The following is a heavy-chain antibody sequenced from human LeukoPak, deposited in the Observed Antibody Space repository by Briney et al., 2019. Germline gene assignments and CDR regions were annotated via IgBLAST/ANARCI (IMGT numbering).Heavy chain of an antibody. V-gene: IGHV4-31*02. J-gene: IGHJ1*01. Sequence: PSQTLSLICSVSGNSVINDNSIRSWIRQHPEKGLEWIGHFHPSGTTYYNPSLRSRLTISIDTSNNHFSLEMTSMTAADTAVYYCTKGADDYKTGYWGQGTLVTVSS. D-gene: IGHD5-24*01. CDR1: GNSVINDNSI. CDR2: FHPSGTT. CDR3: TKGADDYKTGY.